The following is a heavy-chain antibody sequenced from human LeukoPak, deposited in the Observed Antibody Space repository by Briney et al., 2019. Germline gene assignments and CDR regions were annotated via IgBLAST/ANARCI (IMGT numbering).Heavy chain of an antibody. CDR2: IYYSGST. D-gene: IGHD3-10*01. CDR3: ARLVRGVIPEYYFDY. V-gene: IGHV4-59*01. CDR1: GGSISSYY. J-gene: IGHJ4*02. Sequence: PSETLSLTCTVSGGSISSYYWSWIRQPPGKGLEWIGYIYYSGSTNYNPSLKSRVTISVDTSKNQFSLKLSSVTAADTAVYYCARLVRGVIPEYYFDYWGQGTLVTVSS.